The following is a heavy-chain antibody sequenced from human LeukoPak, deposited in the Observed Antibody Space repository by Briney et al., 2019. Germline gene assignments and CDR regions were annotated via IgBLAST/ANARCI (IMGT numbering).Heavy chain of an antibody. J-gene: IGHJ6*03. Sequence: GASVKVSCKASGYTFTGYYMHWVRQAPGQGLEWMGWINPNSGGTNYAQKFQGWVTMTRDTSISTAYMELSRLRSEDTAVYYCARIRFLEWLSYPQDYYYMDVWGKGTTVTVSS. CDR1: GYTFTGYY. CDR3: ARIRFLEWLSYPQDYYYMDV. CDR2: INPNSGGT. V-gene: IGHV1-2*04. D-gene: IGHD3-3*01.